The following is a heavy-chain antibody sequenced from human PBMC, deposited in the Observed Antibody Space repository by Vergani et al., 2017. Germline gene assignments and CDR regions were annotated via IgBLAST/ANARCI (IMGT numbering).Heavy chain of an antibody. CDR3: ARSYDSLTGYGMDV. J-gene: IGHJ6*02. CDR2: IIPILGIA. V-gene: IGHV1-69*02. Sequence: QVQLVQSGAEVKKPGSSVKVSCKASGGTFSSYTISWVRQAPGQGLEWMGRIIPILGIANYAQKFQGRVTITADKSTSTAYMELSSLRAEDTAVYYCARSYDSLTGYGMDVWGQGTTVTVSS. D-gene: IGHD3-9*01. CDR1: GGTFSSYT.